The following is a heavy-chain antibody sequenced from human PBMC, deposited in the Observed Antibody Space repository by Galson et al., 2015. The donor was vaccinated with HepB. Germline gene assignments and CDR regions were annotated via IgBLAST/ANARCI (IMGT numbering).Heavy chain of an antibody. CDR3: ATAYEKSAYYEEYFQH. Sequence: SVKVSCKVTGNTLTDLSIHWVRQTPESGLEWMGGFDLEEGETIYAQKFQGRVIMTEDTSTDTAYMELSSLRSEDTAVYYCATAYEKSAYYEEYFQHWGQGSLVTVSS. J-gene: IGHJ1*01. CDR2: FDLEEGET. V-gene: IGHV1-24*01. D-gene: IGHD3-22*01. CDR1: GNTLTDLS.